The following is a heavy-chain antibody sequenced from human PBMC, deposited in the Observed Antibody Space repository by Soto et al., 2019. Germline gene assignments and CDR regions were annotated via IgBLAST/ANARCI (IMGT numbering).Heavy chain of an antibody. J-gene: IGHJ4*02. CDR3: ARVGHDILTGYDY. D-gene: IGHD3-9*01. CDR2: IYHSGST. Sequence: SETLSLTCAVSGGSISSSNWWSWVRQPPGKGLEWIGEIYHSGSTNYNPSLKSRVTISVDKSKNQFSLKLSSVTAADTAVYYCARVGHDILTGYDYWGQGTLVTVSS. V-gene: IGHV4-4*02. CDR1: GGSISSSNW.